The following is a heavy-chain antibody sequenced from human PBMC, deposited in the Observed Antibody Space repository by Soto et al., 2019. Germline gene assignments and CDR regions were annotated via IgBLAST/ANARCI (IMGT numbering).Heavy chain of an antibody. J-gene: IGHJ4*02. Sequence: EVQLLESGGGLVQPGGSLRLSCAASGFPFRSYAMSWVRQAPGKGLESVSAISGSGGSTYYADSVKGRFTISRDNSKNALYLHMNSLRAEDTAVYYCAKDLIVVVVAATPFDYWCQGALVTVSS. V-gene: IGHV3-23*01. CDR3: AKDLIVVVVAATPFDY. D-gene: IGHD2-15*01. CDR2: ISGSGGST. CDR1: GFPFRSYA.